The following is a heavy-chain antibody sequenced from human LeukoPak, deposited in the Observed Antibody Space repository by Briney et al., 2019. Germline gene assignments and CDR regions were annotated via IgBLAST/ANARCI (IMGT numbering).Heavy chain of an antibody. CDR3: TRDRSRAEDD. V-gene: IGHV3-7*01. Sequence: GGSLRLSCAASGFTFSGHWMSWVSQDPGKGLEWVANINQGGSDKYYVDSVKGRFTISRDNANNLLYLQMNSLRGEDTAVYYCTRDRSRAEDDWGQGTLVTVSS. D-gene: IGHD1-14*01. CDR1: GFTFSGHW. J-gene: IGHJ4*02. CDR2: INQGGSDK.